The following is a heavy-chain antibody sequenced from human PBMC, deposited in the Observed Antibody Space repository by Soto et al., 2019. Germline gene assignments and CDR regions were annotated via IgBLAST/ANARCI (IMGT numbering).Heavy chain of an antibody. Sequence: GASVKVTCKDSGYTLTEISMHWVRQAPGKGLEWMGRIIPILGIANYAQKFQGRVTITADESTSTAYMELSSLRSEDTAVYYCARDVVVAATVNYYYYYGMDVWGQGTTVTVSS. CDR3: ARDVVVAATVNYYYYYGMDV. CDR1: GYTLTEIS. D-gene: IGHD2-15*01. J-gene: IGHJ6*02. CDR2: IIPILGIA. V-gene: IGHV1-69*04.